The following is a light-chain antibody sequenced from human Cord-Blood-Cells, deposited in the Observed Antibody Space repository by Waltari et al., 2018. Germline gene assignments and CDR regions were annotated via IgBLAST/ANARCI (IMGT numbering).Light chain of an antibody. J-gene: IGKJ4*01. CDR1: QSVSSSY. V-gene: IGKV3D-7*01. Sequence: EIVMTQSPATLSLSPGERATLSCRASQSVSSSYLSWYQQKPGQAPRLLIYGASTRATGIPARFRGSGSGTDFTLTISSLQPEDFAVYYCQQDYNFFGGGTKVEIK. CDR2: GAS. CDR3: QQDYNF.